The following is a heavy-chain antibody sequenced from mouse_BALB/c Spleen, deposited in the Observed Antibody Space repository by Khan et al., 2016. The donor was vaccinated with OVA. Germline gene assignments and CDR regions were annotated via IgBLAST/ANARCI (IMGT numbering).Heavy chain of an antibody. CDR2: ISYSGSP. CDR3: ARTARIKY. D-gene: IGHD1-2*01. J-gene: IGHJ2*01. Sequence: EVKLQESGPGLVKPSQSLSLTCTVTGYSIPSGYGWNWIRQFPGNKLEWMGYISYSGSPNYNPSLKSRISITRDKSKNQFFLQLNSVTTEDTATYYCARTARIKYWGQGTTRTVSS. V-gene: IGHV3-2*02. CDR1: GYSIPSGYG.